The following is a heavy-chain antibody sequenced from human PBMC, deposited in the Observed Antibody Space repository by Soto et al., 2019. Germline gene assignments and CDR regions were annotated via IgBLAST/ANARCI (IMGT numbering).Heavy chain of an antibody. CDR1: GLSSRSHA. CDR3: AKAQWASTIKSNVDC. D-gene: IGHD1-26*01. V-gene: IGHV3-23*01. CDR2: ISGGGYRA. J-gene: IGHJ4*01. Sequence: EVQLLESGGGLVRPGGSLRISCVVSGLSSRSHAMYWVRQAPGRGLEWVAGISGGGYRAYYPDSVRGRFTISRDNSKNTGHLQIDNLRADDTAVYYCAKAQWASTIKSNVDCWGYGTLVTVAS.